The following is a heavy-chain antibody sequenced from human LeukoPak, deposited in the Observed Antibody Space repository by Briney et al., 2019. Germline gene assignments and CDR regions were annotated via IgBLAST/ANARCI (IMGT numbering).Heavy chain of an antibody. CDR1: GGSISSGDYY. V-gene: IGHV4-30-4*01. J-gene: IGHJ5*02. D-gene: IGHD5-24*01. Sequence: SQTLSLTCTVSGGSISSGDYYWSWIRQPPGKGLEWIGYIYYSGSTYYNPSLKSRVTISVDTSKNQFSLKLSSVTAADTAVYYCARSRDGYPLFDPWGQGTLVTVSS. CDR3: ARSRDGYPLFDP. CDR2: IYYSGST.